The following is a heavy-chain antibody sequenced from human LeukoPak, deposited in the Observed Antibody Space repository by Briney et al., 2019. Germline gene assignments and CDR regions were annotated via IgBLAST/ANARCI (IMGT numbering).Heavy chain of an antibody. V-gene: IGHV4-59*12. CDR2: IYYSGST. Sequence: SETLSLTCTVSGGSISSYYWSWIRQPPGKGLEWIGYIYYSGSTNYNPSLKSRVTISVDTSKNQFSLKLSSVAAADTAVYYCARDLGWLLAFDIWGQGTMVTVSS. CDR1: GGSISSYY. CDR3: ARDLGWLLAFDI. J-gene: IGHJ3*02. D-gene: IGHD3-3*01.